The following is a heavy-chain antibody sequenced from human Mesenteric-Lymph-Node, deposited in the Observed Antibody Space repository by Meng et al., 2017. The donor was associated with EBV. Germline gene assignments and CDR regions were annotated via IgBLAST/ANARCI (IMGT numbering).Heavy chain of an antibody. Sequence: QITLNESGPSLVKPAQTVTLTCPFSGFSLTTRGVGVGWVRQPPGKALEWLALIYWDDDRRFTPSLKNRLTIAKDTSRDQVFLTLTDMDPVDTGTYYCAFSRLGDYFDSWGQGTLVTVSS. J-gene: IGHJ4*02. CDR3: AFSRLGDYFDS. CDR1: GFSLTTRGVG. CDR2: IYWDDDR. D-gene: IGHD3-10*01. V-gene: IGHV2-5*02.